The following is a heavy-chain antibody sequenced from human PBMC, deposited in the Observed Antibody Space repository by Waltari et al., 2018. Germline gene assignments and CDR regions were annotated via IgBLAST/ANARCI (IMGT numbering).Heavy chain of an antibody. J-gene: IGHJ4*02. CDR2: INPNSGGT. Sequence: QVQLVQSGAEVKKPGASVKVSCKASGYPFPAYYMPWVRPAPGQGREWRGRINPNSGGTNYAQKFQGRVTMTRDTSISTAYMELSRLRSDDTAVYYCARDGSGGKWLPFDYWGQGTLVTVSS. CDR3: ARDGSGGKWLPFDY. V-gene: IGHV1-2*06. CDR1: GYPFPAYY. D-gene: IGHD2-15*01.